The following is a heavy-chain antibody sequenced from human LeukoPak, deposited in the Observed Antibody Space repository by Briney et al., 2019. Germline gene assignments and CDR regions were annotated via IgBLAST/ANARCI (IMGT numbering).Heavy chain of an antibody. D-gene: IGHD3-10*01. CDR2: IYYSGST. CDR3: AREQYGSGSYGFGY. V-gene: IGHV4-31*03. CDR1: GGSISSGGYY. J-gene: IGHJ4*02. Sequence: SSETLSLTCTVSGGSISSGGYYWSWIRQHPGKGLEWIGYIYYSGSTYYNPSLRSRVTISVDTSKNQFSLKLSSVTAADTAVYYCAREQYGSGSYGFGYWGQGTLVTVSS.